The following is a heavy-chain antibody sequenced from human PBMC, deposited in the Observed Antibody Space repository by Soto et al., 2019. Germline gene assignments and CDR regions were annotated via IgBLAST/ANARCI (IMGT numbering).Heavy chain of an antibody. CDR3: ARAPGWFGESFYWFDP. CDR2: INPSGGST. V-gene: IGHV1-46*01. J-gene: IGHJ5*02. D-gene: IGHD3-10*01. Sequence: ASVKVSCKASGYTFTGYYMHWVRQAPGQGLEWMGIINPSGGSTSYAQKFQGRVTMTRDTSTSTVYMELSSLRSEDTAVYYCARAPGWFGESFYWFDPWGQGTLVTVSS. CDR1: GYTFTGYY.